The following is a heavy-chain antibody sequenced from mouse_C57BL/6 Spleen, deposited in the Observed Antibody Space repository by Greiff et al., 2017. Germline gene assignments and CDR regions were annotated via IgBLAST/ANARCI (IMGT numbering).Heavy chain of an antibody. D-gene: IGHD2-2*01. CDR2: IDPSDSYT. J-gene: IGHJ2*01. CDR1: GYTFTSYW. V-gene: IGHV1-59*01. Sequence: QVQLQQPGAELVRPGTSVKLSCKASGYTFTSYWMHWVKQRPGQGLEWIGVIDPSDSYTNYNQKFKGKATLTVDTSSSTAYMQLSSLTSEDSAVXYCAKEGVTGRGYFDYWGQGTTLTVSS. CDR3: AKEGVTGRGYFDY.